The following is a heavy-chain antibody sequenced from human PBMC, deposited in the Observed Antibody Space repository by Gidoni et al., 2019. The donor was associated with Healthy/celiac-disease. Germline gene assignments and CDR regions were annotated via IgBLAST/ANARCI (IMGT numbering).Heavy chain of an antibody. CDR3: AKFGQLVPEVVNY. V-gene: IGHV3-23*01. D-gene: IGHD6-6*01. Sequence: EVQLLESGGGLVQPGGSLGLSCSASGFTFSSYAMSWVRQAPGKGLEWVSAISGSGGSTYYADSVKGRFTISRDNSKNTLYLQMNSLRAEDTAVYYCAKFGQLVPEVVNYWGQGTLVTVSS. CDR1: GFTFSSYA. J-gene: IGHJ4*02. CDR2: ISGSGGST.